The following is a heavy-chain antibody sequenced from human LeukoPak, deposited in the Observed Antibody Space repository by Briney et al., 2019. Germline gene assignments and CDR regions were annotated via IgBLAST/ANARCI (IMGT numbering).Heavy chain of an antibody. V-gene: IGHV1-2*02. CDR1: GYTFTGYY. CDR3: ARGLRGYCSGGSCYRGAFDI. Sequence: ASVKVSCKASGYTFTGYYMHWVRQAPGQGLEWRGWINPNSGGTNCAQKFQGRVTMTRDTSISTAYMELSRLRSDDTAVYYCARGLRGYCSGGSCYRGAFDIWGQGTMVTVSS. CDR2: INPNSGGT. D-gene: IGHD2-15*01. J-gene: IGHJ3*02.